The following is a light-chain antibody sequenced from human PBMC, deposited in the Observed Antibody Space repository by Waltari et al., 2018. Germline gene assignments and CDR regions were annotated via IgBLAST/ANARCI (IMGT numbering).Light chain of an antibody. V-gene: IGKV1-5*01. J-gene: IGKJ1*01. CDR3: QQYNSYWT. CDR1: QSISSW. Sequence: DIQMTQFPSTLSDSIGDRVTITCRASQSISSWLAWYQQKPGKAPKLLIYGASSLESGVPSTFSGSGSGTEFTLTISSLQPDDFATYYCQQYNSYWTFGQGTKVEIK. CDR2: GAS.